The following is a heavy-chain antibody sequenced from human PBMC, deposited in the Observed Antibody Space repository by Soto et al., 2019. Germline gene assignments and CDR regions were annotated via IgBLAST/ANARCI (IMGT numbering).Heavy chain of an antibody. CDR3: VSWVSAHFDF. Sequence: GGSLRLFCAASGLTYSPRPLTWVRQAPGKGLEWVSTINPTGTETHYSDSVKGRFIISRDNSRNTVDLQMTSLRVEDTALYYCVSWVSAHFDFWGLGTLVTVSS. CDR2: INPTGTET. J-gene: IGHJ4*02. D-gene: IGHD2-8*01. CDR1: GLTYSPRP. V-gene: IGHV3-23*01.